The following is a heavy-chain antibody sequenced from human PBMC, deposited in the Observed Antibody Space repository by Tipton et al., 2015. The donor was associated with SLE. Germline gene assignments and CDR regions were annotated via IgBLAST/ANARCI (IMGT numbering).Heavy chain of an antibody. CDR2: INHSGST. CDR1: GGSFSGYY. CDR3: ARDSLSSSWPGNWFDP. V-gene: IGHV4-34*01. Sequence: GLVKPSETLSLTCAVYGGSFSGYYWGWIRQPPGKGLEWIGEINHSGSTNYNPSLKSRVTISVDTSKNQFSLKLSSVTAADTAVYYCARDSLSSSWPGNWFDPWGQGTLVTVSS. D-gene: IGHD6-13*01. J-gene: IGHJ5*02.